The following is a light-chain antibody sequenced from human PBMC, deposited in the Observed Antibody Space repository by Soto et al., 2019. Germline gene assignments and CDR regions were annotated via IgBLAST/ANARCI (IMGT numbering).Light chain of an antibody. CDR1: QGVSRK. Sequence: DIVMTQSPATLSVAPGERVTFSCRASQGVSRKLAWYQHKPGQAPRLLISGASNRPTGIPARFSGSGSGTDFTLTISSLEPEDIAAYYCQHRSHGQVTFGQGTRLEIK. J-gene: IGKJ5*01. CDR3: QHRSHGQVT. CDR2: GAS. V-gene: IGKV3-11*01.